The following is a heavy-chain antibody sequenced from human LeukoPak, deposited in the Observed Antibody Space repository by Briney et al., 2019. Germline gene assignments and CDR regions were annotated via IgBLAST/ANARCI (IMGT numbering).Heavy chain of an antibody. CDR1: VFTLCAYA. CDR2: ISNDGSNK. V-gene: IGHV3-30-3*01. Sequence: GVSLTLPCAPWVFTLCAYAMQCVPHSPGKGLEGGEVISNDGSNKDYADSVKGRFTISRDNSKNTLYLQMNSLRAEDTAVYYCARDSGLPPYYGGPPDYWGQGTLVTVSS. CDR3: ARDSGLPPYYGGPPDY. D-gene: IGHD4-23*01. J-gene: IGHJ4*02.